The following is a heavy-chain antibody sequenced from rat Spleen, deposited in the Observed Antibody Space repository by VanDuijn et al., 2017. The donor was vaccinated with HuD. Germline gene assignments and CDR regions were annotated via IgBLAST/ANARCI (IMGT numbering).Heavy chain of an antibody. D-gene: IGHD1-5*01. CDR3: ARDGGTTGGYRYFDF. Sequence: EVQLVESGGGLVQPGRSLKLSCAASGFTFSNYDMAWVRQAPTKGLEWVASISYDGSSTYYRDSVRGRFTISRDNAKSTLYLQMDSLRSEETATYYCARDGGTTGGYRYFDFWGPGTMVTVSS. J-gene: IGHJ1*01. V-gene: IGHV5-7*01. CDR2: ISYDGSST. CDR1: GFTFSNYD.